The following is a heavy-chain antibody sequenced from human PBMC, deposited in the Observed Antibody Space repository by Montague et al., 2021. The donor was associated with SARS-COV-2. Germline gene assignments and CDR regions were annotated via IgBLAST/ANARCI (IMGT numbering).Heavy chain of an antibody. Sequence: QSGAEVKKPGESLKISCEGSGYSFTNYWIGWVRQMPGKGLEWLGIIYPGDSDTRYSPSFQGRVSISADKSFSTAYLQWSSLKASDSAIYFCARLKFGPPPPVVDHWGQGTLATVSP. CDR1: GYSFTNYW. V-gene: IGHV5-51*03. CDR3: ARLKFGPPPPVVDH. J-gene: IGHJ5*02. D-gene: IGHD3-10*01. CDR2: IYPGDSDT.